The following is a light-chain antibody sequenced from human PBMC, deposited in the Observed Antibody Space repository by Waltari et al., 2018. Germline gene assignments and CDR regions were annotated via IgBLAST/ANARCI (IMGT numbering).Light chain of an antibody. CDR3: SSFTSRHLYV. J-gene: IGLJ1*01. Sequence: QSALTQPASVSGSPGQSITISCTGSSSAVGGYTYVSWYQQYPGKVPKILIYEVNNLTAGFSSRFSGSKSGNTASLTISGLQADDEADYYCSSFTSRHLYVFGTGTAVTVL. V-gene: IGLV2-14*01. CDR1: SSAVGGYTY. CDR2: EVN.